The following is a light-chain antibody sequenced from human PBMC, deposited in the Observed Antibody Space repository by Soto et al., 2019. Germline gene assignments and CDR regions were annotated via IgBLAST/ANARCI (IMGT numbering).Light chain of an antibody. Sequence: QSALTQPASVSGSPGQSITISCTGTSSDVGSYNLVSWYQQHPGKAPKLMICEGSERPSGVSNRFSGSKSGNTASLTISGLQAEDEAYYYCCSYAGSSTWVFGGGTKLTVL. CDR2: EGS. V-gene: IGLV2-23*01. CDR1: SSDVGSYNL. J-gene: IGLJ3*02. CDR3: CSYAGSSTWV.